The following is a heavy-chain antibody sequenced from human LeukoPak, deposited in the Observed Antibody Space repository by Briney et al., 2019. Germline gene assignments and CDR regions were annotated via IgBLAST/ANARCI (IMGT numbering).Heavy chain of an antibody. CDR2: ISGSGGST. V-gene: IGHV3-23*01. CDR1: GFTFSSYA. D-gene: IGHD3-9*01. Sequence: GGSLRLSCAASGFTFSSYAMSWVRQAPGKGLEWVSTISGSGGSTYYADSVKGRFTISRDNSKNTLYLQMNSLRAEDTAVYYCAKAFAYDILTGFFYWGQGTLVTVSS. J-gene: IGHJ4*02. CDR3: AKAFAYDILTGFFY.